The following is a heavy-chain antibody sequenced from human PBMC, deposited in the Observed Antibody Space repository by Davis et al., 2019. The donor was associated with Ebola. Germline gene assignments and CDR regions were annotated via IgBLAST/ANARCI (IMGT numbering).Heavy chain of an antibody. D-gene: IGHD3-22*01. Sequence: PSKTLSLTCTVSGGSISRGGSYWTWIRQHPGKGLEWIGYIYYSGSTYYKPSLTSRVTISLDTSKNQFSLNLYSVTAADTAVYYCARDLRYDSSGYDYYFYMDVWGKGTTVTVSS. CDR3: ARDLRYDSSGYDYYFYMDV. CDR1: GGSISRGGSY. CDR2: IYYSGST. V-gene: IGHV4-31*03. J-gene: IGHJ6*03.